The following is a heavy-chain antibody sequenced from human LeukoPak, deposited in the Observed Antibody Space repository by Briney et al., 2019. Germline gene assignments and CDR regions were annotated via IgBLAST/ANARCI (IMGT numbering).Heavy chain of an antibody. CDR1: GCPFTNYF. Sequence: ASVKVSCMPSGCPFTNYFIHWVRHAPGQGLEWMGVINLSDDTTTYTQKFQGRVTMTRDTSTNTVYMKLTSLRSEDTAVYYCARDQHTLFGVVTPSPYYMDVWGKGTTVTVSS. V-gene: IGHV1-46*01. CDR3: ARDQHTLFGVVTPSPYYMDV. CDR2: INLSDDTT. D-gene: IGHD3-3*01. J-gene: IGHJ6*03.